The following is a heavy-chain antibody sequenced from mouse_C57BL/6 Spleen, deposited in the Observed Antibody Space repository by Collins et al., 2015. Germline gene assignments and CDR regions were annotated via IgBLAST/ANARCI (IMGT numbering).Heavy chain of an antibody. CDR1: GYSITSGYY. CDR3: AREYFDV. CDR2: ISYDGSN. J-gene: IGHJ1*03. V-gene: IGHV3-6*01. Sequence: GPGLVKPSQSLSLTCSVTGYSITSGYYWNWIRQFPGNKLEWMGYISYDGSNNYNPSLKNRISITRDTSKNQFFLKLNSVTTEDTATYYCAREYFDVWGTGTTVTVSS.